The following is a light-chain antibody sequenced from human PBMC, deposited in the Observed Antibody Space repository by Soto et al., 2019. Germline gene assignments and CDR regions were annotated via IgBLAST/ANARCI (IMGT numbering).Light chain of an antibody. CDR1: SSDVGSYNL. J-gene: IGLJ1*01. CDR3: CSYAGSSTLYV. Sequence: QSALTQPASVSGSPGQSITISCTGTSSDVGSYNLVSWYQQHPGKAPKLMIFEGSKRPSGVSNRFSGSKSGNTASLTISGLQADDEADYYCCSYAGSSTLYVFVTGTKVTVL. V-gene: IGLV2-23*01. CDR2: EGS.